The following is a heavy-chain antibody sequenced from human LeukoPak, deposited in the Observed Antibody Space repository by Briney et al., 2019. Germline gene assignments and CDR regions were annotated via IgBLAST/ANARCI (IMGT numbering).Heavy chain of an antibody. CDR3: ARVGVVPAAIPDGFDI. D-gene: IGHD2-2*01. CDR2: IYSGGST. CDR1: GFTVSSNY. J-gene: IGHJ3*02. V-gene: IGHV3-53*01. Sequence: GGSLRLSCAASGFTVSSNYMSWVRQAPRKGLEWVSVIYSGGSTYYADSVKGRFTISRDNSKNTLYLQMNSLTAEDTAVYYCARVGVVPAAIPDGFDIWGQGTMVTVSS.